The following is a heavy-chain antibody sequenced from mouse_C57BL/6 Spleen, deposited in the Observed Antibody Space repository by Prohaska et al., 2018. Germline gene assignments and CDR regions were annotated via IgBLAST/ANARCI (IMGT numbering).Heavy chain of an antibody. Sequence: HGKSLEWIGDINPNNGGTSYNQKFKGKATLTVDKSSSTAYMELRSLTSEDSAVYYCARWGNYYGSSWGYYFDYWGQGTTLTVSS. D-gene: IGHD1-1*01. CDR3: ARWGNYYGSSWGYYFDY. CDR2: INPNNGGT. J-gene: IGHJ2*01. V-gene: IGHV1-26*01.